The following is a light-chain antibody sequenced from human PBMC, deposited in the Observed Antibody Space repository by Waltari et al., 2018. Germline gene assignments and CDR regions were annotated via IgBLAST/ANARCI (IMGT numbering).Light chain of an antibody. V-gene: IGKV3-11*01. CDR1: QTVNNH. CDR2: DAS. Sequence: EVVLTQSPATLSLSPGERATLSCRDSQTVNNHLAWYQHKPGQAPRLLIYDASTIATGIPARFSGSGSGTAFTLTISSLEPDDFAVYHCQHLISWPVTFGGGTKVEIK. J-gene: IGKJ4*01. CDR3: QHLISWPVT.